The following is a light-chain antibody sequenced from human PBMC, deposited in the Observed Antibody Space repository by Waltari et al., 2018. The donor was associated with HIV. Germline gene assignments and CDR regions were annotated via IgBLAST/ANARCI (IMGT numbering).Light chain of an antibody. CDR1: SGSIASNF. CDR2: ENN. Sequence: NFMLAQPHSVSGSPGKTVTMSCTRSSGSIASNFVQWYRQRPDSSPTIVIYENNQRPSGVPDRFSGSIYSSSNSASLTISGLKTEDEADYYCQSYDSSNQWVFGGGTKLTVL. J-gene: IGLJ3*02. CDR3: QSYDSSNQWV. V-gene: IGLV6-57*01.